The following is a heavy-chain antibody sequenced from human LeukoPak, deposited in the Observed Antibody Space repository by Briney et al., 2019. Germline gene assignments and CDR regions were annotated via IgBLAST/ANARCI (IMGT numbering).Heavy chain of an antibody. D-gene: IGHD2-2*01. CDR2: IRSKANSYAT. CDR3: TRHLSTGY. V-gene: IGHV3-73*01. CDR1: GFTFSGSA. Sequence: GGSLRLSCAASGFTFSGSAMHWVRQASGKELEWVGRIRSKANSYATAYAASVKGRFTISRDDSRNTAYLQMNSLKTEDTAVYYCTRHLSTGYWGQGTLVTVSS. J-gene: IGHJ4*02.